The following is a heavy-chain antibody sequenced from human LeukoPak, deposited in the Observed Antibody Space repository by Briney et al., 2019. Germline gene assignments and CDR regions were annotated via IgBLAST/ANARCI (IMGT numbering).Heavy chain of an antibody. V-gene: IGHV1-46*01. CDR3: ARDLGDTDAFDI. CDR1: GYTFTSYY. D-gene: IGHD3-9*01. Sequence: ASVKVSCKGSGYTFTSYYMHWVRQAPGQGLEWMGIINPRGGSTSYAQKFQGRVTMTRDTSTSTVYMELSSLRSEDTAVYDCARDLGDTDAFDIWGQGTMVTVSS. CDR2: INPRGGST. J-gene: IGHJ3*02.